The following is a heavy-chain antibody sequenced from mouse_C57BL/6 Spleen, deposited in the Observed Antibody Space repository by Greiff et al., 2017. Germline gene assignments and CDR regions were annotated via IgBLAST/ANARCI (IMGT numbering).Heavy chain of an antibody. Sequence: QVQLQQPGAELVMPGASVKLSCKASGYTFTSYWMHWVKQRPGQGLEWIGEIDPSDSYTNYNQKFKGKATLTVDKSSSTAYMQLSSLTSEDSAVYYGAREGSSGYRFWDYWGQGTTLTVSS. J-gene: IGHJ2*01. D-gene: IGHD3-2*02. CDR1: GYTFTSYW. CDR2: IDPSDSYT. V-gene: IGHV1-69*01. CDR3: AREGSSGYRFWDY.